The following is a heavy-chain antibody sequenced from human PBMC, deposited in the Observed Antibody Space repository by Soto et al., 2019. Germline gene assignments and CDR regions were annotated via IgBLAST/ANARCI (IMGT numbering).Heavy chain of an antibody. CDR3: AREPEQPGVGGYDY. D-gene: IGHD2-15*01. Sequence: QVQLVESGGGVVQPGRSLRLSCAASGFTFSSYAMHWVRQAPGKGLEWVAVISYDGSNKYYADSVKGRFTISRDNSKNSLYLQMNSLRAEDTAVYYCAREPEQPGVGGYDYWGQGTLVTVSS. CDR1: GFTFSSYA. J-gene: IGHJ4*02. V-gene: IGHV3-30-3*01. CDR2: ISYDGSNK.